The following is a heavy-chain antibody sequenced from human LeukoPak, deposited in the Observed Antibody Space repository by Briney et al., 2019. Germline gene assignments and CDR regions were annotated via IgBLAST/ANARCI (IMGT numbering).Heavy chain of an antibody. J-gene: IGHJ6*03. V-gene: IGHV4-59*01. D-gene: IGHD3-10*01. CDR3: ARRAGDGSGSYYNLNYYYYYYMDV. CDR1: GGSISSYY. CDR2: IYYSGST. Sequence: SETLSLTCTVSGGSISSYYWSWIRQPPGKGLEWIGYIYYSGSTNYNPSLKSRVTISVDTSKNQFSLKLSSVTAADTAVYYCARRAGDGSGSYYNLNYYYYYYMDVWGKGTTVTISS.